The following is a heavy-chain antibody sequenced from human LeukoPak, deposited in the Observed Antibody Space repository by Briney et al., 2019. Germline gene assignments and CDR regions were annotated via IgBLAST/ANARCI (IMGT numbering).Heavy chain of an antibody. CDR1: GFTFSSYS. Sequence: GGSLRLSCAASGFTFSSYSMNWVRQAPGKGLEWVSSISSSSSYIYYADSVNGRFTISRDNAKNSLYLQMNSLRAEDTAVYYCAREAVAGTYDYWGQGTLVTVSS. D-gene: IGHD6-19*01. CDR2: ISSSSSYI. V-gene: IGHV3-21*01. CDR3: AREAVAGTYDY. J-gene: IGHJ4*02.